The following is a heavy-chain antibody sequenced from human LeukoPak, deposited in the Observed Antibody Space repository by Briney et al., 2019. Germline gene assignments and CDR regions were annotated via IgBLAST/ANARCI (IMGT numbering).Heavy chain of an antibody. J-gene: IGHJ5*02. D-gene: IGHD6-13*01. CDR2: INPSGGST. Sequence: ASVKVSCKASGYTFTSYYMHWVRRAPGQGLEWMGIINPSGGSTSYAQKFQGRVTMTRDTSTSTVYMELSSLRSEDTAVYYCARDGGARRQQLVMGWFDPWGQGTLVTVSS. CDR1: GYTFTSYY. V-gene: IGHV1-46*01. CDR3: ARDGGARRQQLVMGWFDP.